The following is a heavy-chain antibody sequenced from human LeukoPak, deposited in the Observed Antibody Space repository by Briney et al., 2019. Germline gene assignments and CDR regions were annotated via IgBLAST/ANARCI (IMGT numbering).Heavy chain of an antibody. CDR3: ARGGGDSYGYWYWFDP. CDR2: IYHSGST. D-gene: IGHD5-18*01. V-gene: IGHV4-30-2*01. Sequence: SQTLSLTCAVSGGSISSGGYSWSWIRQPPGKGLEWIGYIYHSGSTYYNPSLKSRVTISVDRSKNQFSLRLSSVTAADTAVYYCARGGGDSYGYWYWFDPWGQGTLVTVSS. J-gene: IGHJ5*02. CDR1: GGSISSGGYS.